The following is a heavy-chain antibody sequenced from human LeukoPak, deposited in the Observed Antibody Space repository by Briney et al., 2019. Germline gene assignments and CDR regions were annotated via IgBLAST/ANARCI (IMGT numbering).Heavy chain of an antibody. CDR3: AKDFGWLVHGNYFDY. V-gene: IGHV1-18*01. CDR1: GFTFTSYG. Sequence: PGGSLRLSCAASGFTFTSYGISWVRQAPGQGLEWMGWISAYNGNTNYAQKLQGRVTMTTDTSTSTAYMELRSLRAEDTAVYYCAKDFGWLVHGNYFDYWGQGTLVTVSS. J-gene: IGHJ4*02. CDR2: ISAYNGNT. D-gene: IGHD6-19*01.